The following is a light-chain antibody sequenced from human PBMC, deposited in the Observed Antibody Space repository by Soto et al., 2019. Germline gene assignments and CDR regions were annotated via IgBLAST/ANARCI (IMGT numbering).Light chain of an antibody. V-gene: IGKV3-20*01. CDR2: GAS. J-gene: IGKJ4*01. CDR3: QQYGTSPLT. CDR1: QSVSNNY. Sequence: EIVLTQSPGTLSLSPGERATLSCRASQSVSNNYLAWYQQKPGQAPRLLIYGASNRATCIPDRFSGSGSGTDFTLTISRLEPEDFAVYFCQQYGTSPLTFGGGTKVDIK.